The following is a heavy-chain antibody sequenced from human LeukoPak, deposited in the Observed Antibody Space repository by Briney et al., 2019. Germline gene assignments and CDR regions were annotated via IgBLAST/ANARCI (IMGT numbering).Heavy chain of an antibody. CDR1: GFTFSSYG. V-gene: IGHV3-30*18. J-gene: IGHJ6*02. CDR3: AKDHLPIERYYGMDV. Sequence: PGRSLRLSCAASGFTFSSYGMHWVRQAPGKGLEWVAVISYDRNNKYYADSVKGRFTISRDNSKNTLYLQMNSLRAEDTAVYYCAKDHLPIERYYGMDVWGQGTTVTVSS. CDR2: ISYDRNNK.